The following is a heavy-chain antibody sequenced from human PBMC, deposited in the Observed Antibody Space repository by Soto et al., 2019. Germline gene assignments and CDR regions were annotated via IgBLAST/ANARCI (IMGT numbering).Heavy chain of an antibody. CDR2: IIPIFGTA. CDR1: GGTFSSYA. Sequence: ASVKVSCKASGGTFSSYAISWVRQAPGQGLEWMGGIIPIFGTANYAQKFQGRVTITADESTSTAYMELSSLGSEDTAVYYCARDILLSYGSAPNYYGMDVWGQGTTVTVSS. CDR3: ARDILLSYGSAPNYYGMDV. J-gene: IGHJ6*02. V-gene: IGHV1-69*13. D-gene: IGHD5-18*01.